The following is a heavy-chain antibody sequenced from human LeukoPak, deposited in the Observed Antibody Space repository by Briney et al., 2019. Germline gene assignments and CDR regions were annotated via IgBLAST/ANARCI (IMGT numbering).Heavy chain of an antibody. CDR3: ARDDHCSSTSCTHSWFDP. CDR2: IIPIFGTA. V-gene: IGHV1-69*05. J-gene: IGHJ5*02. D-gene: IGHD2-2*01. Sequence: ASVKVSCKASGGTFSSYAISWVRQAPGQGLEWMGGIIPIFGTANYAQKFQGRVTITTDESTSTAYMELSSLRSEDTAVYYCARDDHCSSTSCTHSWFDPWGQGTLVTVSS. CDR1: GGTFSSYA.